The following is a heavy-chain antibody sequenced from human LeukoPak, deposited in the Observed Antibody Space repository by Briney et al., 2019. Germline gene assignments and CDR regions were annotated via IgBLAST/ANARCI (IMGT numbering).Heavy chain of an antibody. CDR1: GFNFSSYA. J-gene: IGHJ4*02. V-gene: IGHV3-23*01. D-gene: IGHD2-15*01. Sequence: SGGSLRLSCAASGFNFSSYAMSWVRQAPGKGLEWVSAISGSGGSTYYADSVKGRFTISRDNSKNTLYLQMNSLRAEDTAVYYCAKDSCSGGSCYSGWGQGTLVTVSS. CDR3: AKDSCSGGSCYSG. CDR2: ISGSGGST.